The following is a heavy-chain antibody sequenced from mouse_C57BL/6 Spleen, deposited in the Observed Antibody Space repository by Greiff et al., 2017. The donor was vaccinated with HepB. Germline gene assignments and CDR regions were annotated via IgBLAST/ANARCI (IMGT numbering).Heavy chain of an antibody. V-gene: IGHV1-50*01. CDR3: ARWLGYYFDY. CDR2: IDSSDSYT. Sequence: QQSCKASGYTFTSYWMQWGKQRPGQGLEWIGEIDSSDSYTNYNQKFKGKATLTVDTSSSTAYMQLSSLTSEDSAVYYCARWLGYYFDYWGQVTTLTVSS. D-gene: IGHD2-2*01. CDR1: GYTFTSYW. J-gene: IGHJ2*01.